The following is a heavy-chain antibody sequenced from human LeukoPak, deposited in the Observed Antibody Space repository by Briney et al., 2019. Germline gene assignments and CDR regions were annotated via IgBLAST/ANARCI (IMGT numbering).Heavy chain of an antibody. CDR3: ARDANWGPDY. V-gene: IGHV1-2*02. CDR2: IRPNSGGT. J-gene: IGHJ4*02. Sequence: ASVKVSCKSSGYTFTEYYMHWVRQAPGQGLEWMGWIRPNSGGTNYAQKFQGRVTMTRDTSISTVYMELSKLRSDDTAVYYCARDANWGPDYWGQGTLVTVSS. D-gene: IGHD7-27*01. CDR1: GYTFTEYY.